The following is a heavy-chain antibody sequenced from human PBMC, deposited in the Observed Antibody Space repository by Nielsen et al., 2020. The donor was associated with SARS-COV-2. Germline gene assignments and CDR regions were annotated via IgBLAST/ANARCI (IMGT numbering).Heavy chain of an antibody. J-gene: IGHJ6*03. D-gene: IGHD2-2*01. CDR3: ARGDLVVVPSPILGLGPFFYYFYLDV. CDR1: GGSVSSNDW. V-gene: IGHV4-4*02. CDR2: VSHSGSI. Sequence: SETLSLTCAVSGGSVSSNDWWTWVRQSPGKGLEWIGEVSHSGSINYNPSLKSRVTLSMDKSKRQFSLRLTSVSAADTAVYFCARGDLVVVPSPILGLGPFFYYFYLDVWGKGTMVTVSS.